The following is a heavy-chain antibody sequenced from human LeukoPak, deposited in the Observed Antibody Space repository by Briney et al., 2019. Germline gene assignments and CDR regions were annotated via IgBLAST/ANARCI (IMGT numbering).Heavy chain of an antibody. CDR1: GYTFTSYD. V-gene: IGHV1-8*03. D-gene: IGHD2-2*02. J-gene: IGHJ4*02. CDR3: ARAVRLGYCSSTSCYRGGYFDY. Sequence: ASVKVSCKASGYTFTSYDINWVRQATGQGLGWMGWMNPNSGNTGYAQKFQGRVTITRNTSISTAYMELSSLRSEDTAVYYCARAVRLGYCSSTSCYRGGYFDYWGQGTLVTVSS. CDR2: MNPNSGNT.